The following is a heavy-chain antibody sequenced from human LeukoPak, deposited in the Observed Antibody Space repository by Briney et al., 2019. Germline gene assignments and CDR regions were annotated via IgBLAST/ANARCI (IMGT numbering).Heavy chain of an antibody. V-gene: IGHV1-3*01. D-gene: IGHD3-16*01. CDR2: INAGNGNT. J-gene: IGHJ4*02. Sequence: ASVKVSCKASGYTFTSYAMHWVRQAPGQRLEWMGWINAGNGNTKYSQKFQGRVTITRDTSASTAYMELSSLSSEDTAVYYCARPPGGSKDYYFDYWGQGTLVTVSS. CDR1: GYTFTSYA. CDR3: ARPPGGSKDYYFDY.